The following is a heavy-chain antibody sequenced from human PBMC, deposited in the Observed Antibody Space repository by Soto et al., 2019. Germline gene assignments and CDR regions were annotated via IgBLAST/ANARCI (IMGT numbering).Heavy chain of an antibody. CDR1: GGSISSYY. CDR3: ARASVWFGELMSFGWFDP. V-gene: IGHV4-59*01. Sequence: SETLSLTCTVSGGSISSYYWSWIRQPPGKGLEWIGYIYYSGSTNYNPSLKSRVTISVDTSKNQFSLKLSSVTAADTAVYYCARASVWFGELMSFGWFDPWGQGTLVTVSS. CDR2: IYYSGST. D-gene: IGHD3-10*01. J-gene: IGHJ5*02.